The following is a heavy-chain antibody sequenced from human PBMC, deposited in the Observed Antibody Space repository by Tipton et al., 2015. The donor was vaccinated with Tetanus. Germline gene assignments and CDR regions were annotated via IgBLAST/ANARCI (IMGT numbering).Heavy chain of an antibody. CDR1: GGSVRSGAYH. D-gene: IGHD3-16*02. Sequence: TLSLTCTVSGGSVRSGAYHLSWIRQHPGKALEWIGYINYSGSTSYNPSLKSRVTISEDMSKNQFSLKLSSVTAADTAVYFCARQFVITFGGVIDFDGFDIWGQGTMVTVPS. V-gene: IGHV4-31*03. CDR3: ARQFVITFGGVIDFDGFDI. J-gene: IGHJ3*02. CDR2: INYSGST.